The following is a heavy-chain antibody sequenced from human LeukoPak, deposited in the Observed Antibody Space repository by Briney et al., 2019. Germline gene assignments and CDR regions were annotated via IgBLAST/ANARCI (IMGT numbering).Heavy chain of an antibody. D-gene: IGHD3-22*01. Sequence: GESLKISCKGSGYSFTSYGIGWARQMPGKGLEWMGIIYPGDSDIRYSPSFQGQVTISADKSISTAYLQWSSLKASDTAMYYCARRSCYDTSGNTPWFDPWGQGTLVTVSS. CDR1: GYSFTSYG. V-gene: IGHV5-51*01. CDR2: IYPGDSDI. CDR3: ARRSCYDTSGNTPWFDP. J-gene: IGHJ5*02.